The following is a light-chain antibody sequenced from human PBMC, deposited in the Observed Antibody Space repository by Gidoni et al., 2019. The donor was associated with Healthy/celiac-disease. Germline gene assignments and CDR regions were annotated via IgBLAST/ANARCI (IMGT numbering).Light chain of an antibody. Sequence: QTVVTQEPSFSVSPGGTVPLTCGLSSGSVSTSYYPSWYQQTPGQAPRTLIYSTNTRSSGVPDRCSGSILGNKAALTITGAQADDESDYYCVLYMGSGIWVVGGGTKLTVL. V-gene: IGLV8-61*01. CDR2: STN. J-gene: IGLJ3*02. CDR1: SGSVSTSYY. CDR3: VLYMGSGIWV.